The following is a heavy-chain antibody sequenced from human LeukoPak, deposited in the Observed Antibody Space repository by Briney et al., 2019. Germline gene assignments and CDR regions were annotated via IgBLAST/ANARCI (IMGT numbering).Heavy chain of an antibody. V-gene: IGHV4-4*07. CDR1: GGSISGYY. J-gene: IGHJ6*03. D-gene: IGHD3-10*01. CDR3: ARVEEGYGSGRRENYYYYYMDV. Sequence: SETLSLTCTVSGGSISGYYWSWIRQPPGKGLEWIGRIFTSGSTNYNPSLKSRVTISVDTSKNQFSLKLSSVTAADTAVYYCARVEEGYGSGRRENYYYYYMDVWGKGTTVTISS. CDR2: IFTSGST.